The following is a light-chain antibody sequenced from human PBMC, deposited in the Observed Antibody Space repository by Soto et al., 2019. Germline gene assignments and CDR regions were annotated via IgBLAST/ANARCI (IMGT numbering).Light chain of an antibody. CDR1: SSNIGAGYD. Sequence: QSVLTQPPSVSGAPGQRITISCTGSSSNIGAGYDVQWYQQLPGTAPKLLIYTNTNRPSGVPDRFSGSKSGTSASLAITGLQAEDEAEYHCQSYDSSLRGAVFGGGTKLTVL. CDR2: TNT. CDR3: QSYDSSLRGAV. J-gene: IGLJ2*01. V-gene: IGLV1-40*01.